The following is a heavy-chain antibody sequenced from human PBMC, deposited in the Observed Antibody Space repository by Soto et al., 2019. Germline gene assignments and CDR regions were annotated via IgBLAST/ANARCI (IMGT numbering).Heavy chain of an antibody. J-gene: IGHJ1*01. CDR1: GFTFSNAW. CDR3: TTYIRVAATPRPR. Sequence: GGSLRLSCAASGFTFSNAWMNWVRQAPGKGLEWVGRIKSKTDGGTTDYAAPVKGRFTISRDDSKNTLYLQMNSLKTEDTAVYYCTTYIRVAATPRPRWGRGTLVTVSS. CDR2: IKSKTDGGTT. D-gene: IGHD2-15*01. V-gene: IGHV3-15*07.